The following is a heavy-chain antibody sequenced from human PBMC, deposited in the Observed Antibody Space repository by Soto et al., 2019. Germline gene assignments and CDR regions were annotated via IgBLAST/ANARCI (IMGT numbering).Heavy chain of an antibody. CDR1: GFTFSSYS. D-gene: IGHD2-15*01. Sequence: EVQLVESGGGLVKPGGSLRLSCAASGFTFSSYSMNWVRQAPGKGLEWVSSISSSSSYIYYADSVKGRFTISRDNAKNSLYLQMNSLRAEDTAVYYCARVLQFENCSGGSCYSSGYFQHWGQGTLVTVSS. CDR3: ARVLQFENCSGGSCYSSGYFQH. J-gene: IGHJ1*01. V-gene: IGHV3-21*01. CDR2: ISSSSSYI.